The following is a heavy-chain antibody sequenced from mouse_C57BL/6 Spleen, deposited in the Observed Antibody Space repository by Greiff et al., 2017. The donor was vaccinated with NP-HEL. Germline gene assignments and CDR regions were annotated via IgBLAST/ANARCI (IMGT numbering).Heavy chain of an antibody. CDR2: INPNNGGT. Sequence: EVQLQQSGPELVKPGASVKIPCKASGYTFTDYNMDWVKQSHGKSLEWIGDINPNNGGTIYNQKFKGKDTLTVDKSSSTAYMELRSLTSEDTAVYYCARRGFTTVVAPNWYFDVWGTGTTVTVSS. CDR1: GYTFTDYN. D-gene: IGHD1-1*01. J-gene: IGHJ1*03. CDR3: ARRGFTTVVAPNWYFDV. V-gene: IGHV1-18*01.